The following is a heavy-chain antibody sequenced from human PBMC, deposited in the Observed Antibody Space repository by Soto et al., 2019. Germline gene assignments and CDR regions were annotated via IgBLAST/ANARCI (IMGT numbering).Heavy chain of an antibody. CDR3: ASGERYGGTGAFDI. D-gene: IGHD2-15*01. J-gene: IGHJ3*02. V-gene: IGHV4-34*01. CDR2: INHSGST. Sequence: PSETLSLTCAVYGGSFSGYYWSWIRQPPGKGLEWIGEINHSGSTNYNPSLKSRVTISVDTSKNQFSLKLSSVTAADTAVYYCASGERYGGTGAFDIWGQGTMVTVSS. CDR1: GGSFSGYY.